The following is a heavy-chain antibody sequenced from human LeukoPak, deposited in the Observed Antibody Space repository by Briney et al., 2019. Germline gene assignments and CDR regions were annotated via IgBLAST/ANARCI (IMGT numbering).Heavy chain of an antibody. CDR2: ISSSSSYT. CDR1: GFTFSDYY. D-gene: IGHD1-14*01. V-gene: IGHV3-11*05. CDR3: ARDRGTGTTWSFSDY. J-gene: IGHJ4*02. Sequence: GGSLRLSCAASGFTFSDYYMSWIRQAPGKGLEWVSYISSSSSYTNYADSVKGRFTISRDNAKNSLYLQMNSLRAEDTAVYYCARDRGTGTTWSFSDYWGQGTLVTVSS.